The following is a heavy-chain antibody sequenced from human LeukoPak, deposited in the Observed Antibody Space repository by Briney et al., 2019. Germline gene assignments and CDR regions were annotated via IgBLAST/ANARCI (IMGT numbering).Heavy chain of an antibody. Sequence: GVSLRLSFAASGFTFSSYSMNWVRQAPGKGLEWVSSISNSSSCINYADSVKGRFTISRDNAKNPLYLQMNSLRAEDTAVYYCARAERHYGDYEAFDYWGQGTLVTVSS. CDR3: ARAERHYGDYEAFDY. CDR1: GFTFSSYS. J-gene: IGHJ4*02. D-gene: IGHD4-17*01. V-gene: IGHV3-21*01. CDR2: ISNSSSCI.